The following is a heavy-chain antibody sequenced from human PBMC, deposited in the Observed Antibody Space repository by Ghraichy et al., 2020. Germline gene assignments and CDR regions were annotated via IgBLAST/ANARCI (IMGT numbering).Heavy chain of an antibody. Sequence: SETLSLTCAVYGGSFSGYYWSWIRQPPGKGLEWIGEINHSGSTNYNPSLKSRVTISVDTSKNQFSLKLSSVTAADTAVYYCARVGRWTHYFDYWGQGTLVTVSS. CDR1: GGSFSGYY. V-gene: IGHV4-34*01. J-gene: IGHJ4*02. D-gene: IGHD3-16*01. CDR3: ARVGRWTHYFDY. CDR2: INHSGST.